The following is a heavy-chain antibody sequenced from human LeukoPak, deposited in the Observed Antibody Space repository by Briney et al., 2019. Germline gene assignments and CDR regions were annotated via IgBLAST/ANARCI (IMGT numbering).Heavy chain of an antibody. D-gene: IGHD1-26*01. J-gene: IGHJ4*02. CDR3: ARDTKWEPFYFDY. CDR2: IYYSGST. CDR1: GGSISSGGYY. V-gene: IGHV4-31*03. Sequence: SQTLSLTCTVSGGSISSGGYYWSWIRQHPGKGLEWIGYIYYSGSTYYNPSLKSRVTISIDTSKNQFSLKLSSVTAADAAVYYCARDTKWEPFYFDYWGQGTLVPVSS.